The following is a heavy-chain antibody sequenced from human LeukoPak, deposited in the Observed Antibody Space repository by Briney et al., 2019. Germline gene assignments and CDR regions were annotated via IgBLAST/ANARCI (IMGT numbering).Heavy chain of an antibody. V-gene: IGHV3-23*01. Sequence: GGSLRLTCAASGFTFSSYAMSWVRQAPGKGLEWVSAISASDGRTWYVDSVRGRFTISRDNFKKTLYVQINSLRAEDTAVYYCVRDKRFPDDVFDIWGQGTLVTVSS. CDR1: GFTFSSYA. J-gene: IGHJ3*02. CDR3: VRDKRFPDDVFDI. CDR2: ISASDGRT. D-gene: IGHD3-10*01.